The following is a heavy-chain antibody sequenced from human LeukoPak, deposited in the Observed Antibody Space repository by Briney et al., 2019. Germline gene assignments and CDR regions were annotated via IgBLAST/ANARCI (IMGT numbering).Heavy chain of an antibody. CDR1: GYNFADYY. Sequence: ASVTLSCNASGYNFADYYMLWVRQASGQGLEWMGWVSPNSGATNYAQKFQGRVSMTRDTSINTVYLELSGLRSDDTAVYYCAFGMTGTLLFEYWGQGTLVTVSS. J-gene: IGHJ4*02. D-gene: IGHD3-9*01. CDR3: AFGMTGTLLFEY. V-gene: IGHV1-2*02. CDR2: VSPNSGAT.